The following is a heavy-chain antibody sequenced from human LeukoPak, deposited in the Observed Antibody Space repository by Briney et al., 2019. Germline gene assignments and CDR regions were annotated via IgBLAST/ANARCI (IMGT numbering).Heavy chain of an antibody. Sequence: GASVKVSCKASGYTISDYFMHWVRQAPGQGLEWMGWINPNTNGINYAQKFQGRVIMTRDTSINTAYMELRSLTSDDTVNCASARYSGHEPFDFWGQGTLVTVST. D-gene: IGHD5-12*01. CDR2: INPNTNGI. J-gene: IGHJ4*02. V-gene: IGHV1-2*05. CDR1: GYTISDYF. CDR3: ARYSGHEPFDF.